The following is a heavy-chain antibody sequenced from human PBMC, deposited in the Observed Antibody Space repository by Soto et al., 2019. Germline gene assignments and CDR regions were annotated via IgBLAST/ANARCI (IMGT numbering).Heavy chain of an antibody. D-gene: IGHD2-15*01. V-gene: IGHV3-21*01. CDR2: ISSSGYI. CDR3: ARDCSGGSCYPGMDV. Sequence: KTGGSLRLSCAASGFNFNSYTINWVRQAPGKRLEWLSSISSSGYIFSTDSVRGRFTISRDNAKNSVYLQISSLRAEDTAVYFCARDCSGGSCYPGMDVWVQGTTVTVSS. J-gene: IGHJ6*02. CDR1: GFNFNSYT.